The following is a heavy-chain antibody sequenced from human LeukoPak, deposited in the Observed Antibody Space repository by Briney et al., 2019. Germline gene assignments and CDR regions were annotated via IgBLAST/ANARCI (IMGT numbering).Heavy chain of an antibody. D-gene: IGHD2-2*01. CDR3: ARECGVSGTSCYADGGDY. Sequence: GGSLRLSCAASGFTFSSYSMNWVRQAPGKGLEGVSSISISSSYIYYADSVKGGFTISRDNAKNSLCLQMNSLRAEDTAVYYCARECGVSGTSCYADGGDYWGQGTLVTVSS. CDR1: GFTFSSYS. V-gene: IGHV3-21*01. J-gene: IGHJ4*02. CDR2: ISISSSYI.